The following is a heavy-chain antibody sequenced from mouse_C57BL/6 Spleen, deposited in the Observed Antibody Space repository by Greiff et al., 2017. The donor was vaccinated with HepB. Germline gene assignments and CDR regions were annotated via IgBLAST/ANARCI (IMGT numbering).Heavy chain of an antibody. CDR3: TRGDYYGSSYEDWYFDV. CDR1: GYTFTSYW. J-gene: IGHJ1*03. Sequence: EVQLQQSGTVLARPGASVKMSCKTSGYTFTSYWMHWVKQRPGQGLEWIGAIYPGNSDTSYNQKFKGKAKLTAVTSASTAYMELSSLTNEDSAVYYCTRGDYYGSSYEDWYFDVWGTGTTVTVSS. V-gene: IGHV1-5*01. CDR2: IYPGNSDT. D-gene: IGHD1-1*01.